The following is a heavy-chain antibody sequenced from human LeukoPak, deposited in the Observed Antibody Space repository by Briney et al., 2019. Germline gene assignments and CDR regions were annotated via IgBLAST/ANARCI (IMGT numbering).Heavy chain of an antibody. V-gene: IGHV3-15*01. CDR2: VKSKTDGGTT. CDR1: AFTFSNAW. CDR3: TTEGIAVAAAFDY. D-gene: IGHD6-19*01. Sequence: GGSLRLSCAASAFTFSNAWMSWVRQAPGKGLEWVGRVKSKTDGGTTDYAAPVKGRFTISSDDSKNTLYLQMNSLKTEDTAVYYCTTEGIAVAAAFDYWGQGTLVTVSS. J-gene: IGHJ4*02.